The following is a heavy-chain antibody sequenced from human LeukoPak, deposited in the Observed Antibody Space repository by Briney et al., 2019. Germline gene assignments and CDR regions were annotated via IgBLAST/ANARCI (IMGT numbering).Heavy chain of an antibody. J-gene: IGHJ4*02. CDR2: IYHSGST. V-gene: IGHV4-39*01. CDR3: ARRRGGDGYNRNDY. Sequence: SETLSVTCTVSGGSISSSSYYWGWIRQPPGKGLEWIGSIYHSGSTYYNPSLKSRVTISVDTSKNQFSLKLSSVTAADTAVYYCARRRGGDGYNRNDYWGQGTLVTVSS. D-gene: IGHD5-24*01. CDR1: GGSISSSSYY.